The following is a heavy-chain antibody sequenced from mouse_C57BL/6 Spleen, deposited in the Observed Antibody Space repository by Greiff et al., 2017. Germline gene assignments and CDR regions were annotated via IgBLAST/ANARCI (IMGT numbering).Heavy chain of an antibody. CDR2: IDPETGGT. V-gene: IGHV1-15*01. Sequence: VQRVESGAELVRPGASVTLSCKASGYTFTDYEMHWVKQTPVHGLEWIGAIDPETGGTAYNQKFKGKAILTADKSSSTAYMELRSLTSEDSAVDYCSRGGGEYYAMDYWGQGTSVTVSS. CDR3: SRGGGEYYAMDY. J-gene: IGHJ4*01. CDR1: GYTFTDYE.